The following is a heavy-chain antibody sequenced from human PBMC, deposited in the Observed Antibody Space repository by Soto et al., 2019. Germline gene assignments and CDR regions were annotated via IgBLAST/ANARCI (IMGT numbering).Heavy chain of an antibody. J-gene: IGHJ4*02. CDR2: IWHDGSYK. Sequence: QVQLVESGGGVVQPGRSLRLSCVASGVSFSTYGMHWVRQAPGKGLEWVASIWHDGSYKFHADAVKGRFAISRDNSKYSLYLQMNSLRVEDTAMYYCVTAGGVGYGSSWGDFWGQGTLVTVSS. V-gene: IGHV3-33*01. CDR1: GVSFSTYG. CDR3: VTAGGVGYGSSWGDF. D-gene: IGHD6-13*01.